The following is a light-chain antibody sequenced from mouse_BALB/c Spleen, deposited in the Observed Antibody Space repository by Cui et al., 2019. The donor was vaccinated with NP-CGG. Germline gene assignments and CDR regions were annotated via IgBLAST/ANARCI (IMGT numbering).Light chain of an antibody. Sequence: QAVVTQESALNTSPGETVTLTCHSSTGAVTTSNYANWVQEKPDHLFTGLIGGTNNRAPGVPARFSGSLIGDKAALTITGAQTEDEAIYFCALWYSNHWVFGGGTKLTVL. CDR1: TGAVTTSNY. CDR2: GTN. J-gene: IGLJ1*01. CDR3: ALWYSNHWV. V-gene: IGLV1*01.